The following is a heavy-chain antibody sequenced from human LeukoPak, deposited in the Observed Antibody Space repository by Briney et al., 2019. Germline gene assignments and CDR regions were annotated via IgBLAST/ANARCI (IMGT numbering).Heavy chain of an antibody. CDR3: AIRPVYYYGMDV. V-gene: IGHV4-34*01. Sequence: SETLSLTCAVYGGSFSGYYWSWIRQPPGKGLEWIGEINHSGSTNYNPSLKSRVTISVDTSKNQFSLKLSSVTAADTAVYYCAIRPVYYYGMDVWGQGTTVTVSS. CDR1: GGSFSGYY. CDR2: INHSGST. J-gene: IGHJ6*02.